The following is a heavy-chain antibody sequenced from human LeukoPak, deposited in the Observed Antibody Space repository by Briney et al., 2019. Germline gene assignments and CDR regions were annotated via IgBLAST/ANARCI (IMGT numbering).Heavy chain of an antibody. CDR3: ARAPSSAFITMVRGVWGPPNYYYYMDV. D-gene: IGHD3-10*01. Sequence: SVKVSCKASGGTFSSYAISWVRQAPGQGLEWMGGIIPIFGTANYAQKFQGRVTITADESTSTAYMELSSLRSEDTAVYYCARAPSSAFITMVRGVWGPPNYYYYMDVWGKGTTVTISS. CDR2: IIPIFGTA. J-gene: IGHJ6*03. CDR1: GGTFSSYA. V-gene: IGHV1-69*13.